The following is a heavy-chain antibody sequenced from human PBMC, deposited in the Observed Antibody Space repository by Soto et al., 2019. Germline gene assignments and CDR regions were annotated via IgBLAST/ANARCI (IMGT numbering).Heavy chain of an antibody. CDR1: GGSISSYY. CDR2: IYYSGST. Sequence: QVQLQESGPGLVKPSETLSLTCTVSGGSISSYYWSWIRQPPGKGLEWIGYIYYSGSTNYNPSLTCRVTIPVDTSKNQSSLKLSSVTAADAAVYSCASLWGWSVDYWGQGTLVTVSS. J-gene: IGHJ4*02. V-gene: IGHV4-59*08. D-gene: IGHD3-16*01. CDR3: ASLWGWSVDY.